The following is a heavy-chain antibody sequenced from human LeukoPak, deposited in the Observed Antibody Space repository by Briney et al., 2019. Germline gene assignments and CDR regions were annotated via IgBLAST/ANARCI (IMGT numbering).Heavy chain of an antibody. J-gene: IGHJ4*02. CDR3: AKNYAAGNAPYEY. Sequence: GGSLRLSCAASGFSFYTYAMTWVRQAPGRGLEWVSAIDGSGRYIYYRDSVQGRFTISRDNSRNTLFLQLNSLTADDTAVYYCAKNYAAGNAPYEYWGQGVLVTVSS. D-gene: IGHD3-10*01. CDR2: IDGSGRYI. CDR1: GFSFYTYA. V-gene: IGHV3-23*01.